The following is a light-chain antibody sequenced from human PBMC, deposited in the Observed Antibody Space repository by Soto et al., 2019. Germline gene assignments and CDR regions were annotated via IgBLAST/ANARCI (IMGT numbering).Light chain of an antibody. V-gene: IGLV2-14*01. CDR3: SSYTTGSAYV. J-gene: IGLJ1*01. CDR1: SSDVGGFNY. CDR2: DVY. Sequence: HSVLTQPASVSGSPGQSITISCTGTSSDVGGFNYVSWYQQHPGKAPKLLIFDVYSRPSGISNRFSGSKSGNTASLTISGLQAEDEGDYYCSSYTTGSAYVFGAGTKVTFL.